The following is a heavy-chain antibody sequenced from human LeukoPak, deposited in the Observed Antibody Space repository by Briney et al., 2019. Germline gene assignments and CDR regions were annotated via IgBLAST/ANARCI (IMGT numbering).Heavy chain of an antibody. D-gene: IGHD3-9*01. CDR2: INSDGSST. J-gene: IGHJ6*03. CDR1: GFTFSSYW. CDR3: ARGYRAGSGYFDWLYYMDV. Sequence: GGSLRLFCAASGFTFSSYWMHWVRQAPGKGLVRVSRINSDGSSTSYADSVKGRFTISRDNAKNTLYLQMNSLRAEDTAVYYCARGYRAGSGYFDWLYYMDVWGKGTTVTVSS. V-gene: IGHV3-74*01.